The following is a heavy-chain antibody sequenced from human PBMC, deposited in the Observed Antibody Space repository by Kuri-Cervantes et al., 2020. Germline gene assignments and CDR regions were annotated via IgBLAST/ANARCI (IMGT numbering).Heavy chain of an antibody. CDR3: ARGGIMITFGGVIVEGFYYYYGMDV. Sequence: ASVKVSCKASGYTFTGYYMHWVRQAPGQGLEWMGWINPNSGGTNYAQKFQGRVTMTRDTSISTAYMELSSLRSEDTAVYYCARGGIMITFGGVIVEGFYYYYGMDVWGQGTTVTVSS. D-gene: IGHD3-16*02. J-gene: IGHJ6*02. V-gene: IGHV1-2*02. CDR2: INPNSGGT. CDR1: GYTFTGYY.